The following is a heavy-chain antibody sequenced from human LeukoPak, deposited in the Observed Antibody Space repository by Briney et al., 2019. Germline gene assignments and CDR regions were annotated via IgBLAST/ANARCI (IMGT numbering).Heavy chain of an antibody. Sequence: ASVKLSCKASGGTFSSYAISWVRQAPGQGLEWMRGIIPIFGTANYAQTFQGRVTITADESTSTAYMELSSLRSEDTAVYYCARAPGYCSSTSCYEGYYFDYWGQGTLVTVSS. CDR3: ARAPGYCSSTSCYEGYYFDY. J-gene: IGHJ4*02. V-gene: IGHV1-69*13. CDR1: GGTFSSYA. D-gene: IGHD2-2*01. CDR2: IIPIFGTA.